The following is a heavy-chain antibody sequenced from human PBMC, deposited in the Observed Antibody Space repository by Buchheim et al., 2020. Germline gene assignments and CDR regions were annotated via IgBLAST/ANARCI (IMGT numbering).Heavy chain of an antibody. Sequence: QVQLVESGGGVVQPGRSLRLSCAASGFTFSSYAMHWVRQAPGKGLEWVAVISYDGSNKYYADSVKGRFTISRDNSKNTLYLQMNSLRAEDTALYYCARVPGTGLKAAFDYWGQGTL. CDR1: GFTFSSYA. D-gene: IGHD2-8*02. J-gene: IGHJ4*02. V-gene: IGHV3-30-3*01. CDR2: ISYDGSNK. CDR3: ARVPGTGLKAAFDY.